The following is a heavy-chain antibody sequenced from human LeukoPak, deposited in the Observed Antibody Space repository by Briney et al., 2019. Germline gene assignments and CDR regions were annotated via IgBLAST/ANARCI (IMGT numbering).Heavy chain of an antibody. CDR2: ISGSGGST. CDR3: AKAVGQWLVEFDY. V-gene: IGHV3-23*01. CDR1: GLTFSDYY. D-gene: IGHD6-19*01. J-gene: IGHJ4*02. Sequence: GGSLRLSCAVSGLTFSDYYMSWIRQAPGKGLEWVSAISGSGGSTYYADSVKGRFTISRDNSKNTLYLQMNSLRAEDTAVYYCAKAVGQWLVEFDYWGQGTLVTVSS.